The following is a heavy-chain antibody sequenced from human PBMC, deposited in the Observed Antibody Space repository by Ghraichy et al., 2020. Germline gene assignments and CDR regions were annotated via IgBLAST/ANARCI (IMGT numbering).Heavy chain of an antibody. CDR1: AFTFSSYS. CDR2: ITSSSSTI. Sequence: GSLRLSCAASAFTFSSYSMNWVRQAPGKGLEWVSYITSSSSTIYYADSVKGRFTISRDNAKNSLYLQMNSLRDEDTAVYYCARSCDSCYFRSDYWGQGTLVTVSS. V-gene: IGHV3-48*02. CDR3: ARSCDSCYFRSDY. D-gene: IGHD2-21*01. J-gene: IGHJ4*02.